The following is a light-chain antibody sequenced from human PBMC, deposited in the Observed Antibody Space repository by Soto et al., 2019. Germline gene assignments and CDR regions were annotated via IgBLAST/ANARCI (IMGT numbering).Light chain of an antibody. V-gene: IGLV2-8*01. J-gene: IGLJ3*02. CDR1: SSDVGAYKY. Sequence: QSALTQPPSASGSPGQSVTISCTGTSSDVGAYKYVSWYQQYPGKAPKLMIYEVSKRPSGVPDRFSCSKSGNTASLTVSGLQAEDEADYYCTSYVGSNIRVFGGGTKLTVL. CDR2: EVS. CDR3: TSYVGSNIRV.